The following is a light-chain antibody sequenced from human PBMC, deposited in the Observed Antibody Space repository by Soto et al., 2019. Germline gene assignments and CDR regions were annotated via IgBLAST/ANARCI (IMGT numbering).Light chain of an antibody. Sequence: EIVLTQSPATLSLSPGERATLSCRASQSVRSYLAWYQQKPGQAPRFLIYGASNRATGIPARFGGSGSGTDFTLTISSLEPEDFAVYYCQQRSNWPLTFGGGTRWIS. J-gene: IGKJ4*01. CDR2: GAS. V-gene: IGKV3-11*01. CDR3: QQRSNWPLT. CDR1: QSVRSY.